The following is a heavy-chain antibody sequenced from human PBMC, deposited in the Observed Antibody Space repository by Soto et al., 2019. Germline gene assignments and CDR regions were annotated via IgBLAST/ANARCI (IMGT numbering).Heavy chain of an antibody. V-gene: IGHV5-51*01. Sequence: GESLKISCKGSGYSFTSYWIGWVRQMPGKGLEWMGIIYPGDSDTRYSPSFQGQVTISADKSISTAYLQWSSLKASDTAMYYCARHRTLVVPAAKVSNWFDPWGQGTLVTVSS. CDR3: ARHRTLVVPAAKVSNWFDP. CDR1: GYSFTSYW. CDR2: IYPGDSDT. D-gene: IGHD2-2*01. J-gene: IGHJ5*02.